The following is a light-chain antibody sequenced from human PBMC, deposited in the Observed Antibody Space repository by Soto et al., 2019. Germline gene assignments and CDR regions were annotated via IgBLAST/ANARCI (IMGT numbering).Light chain of an antibody. CDR3: AAWHDSLNGVL. CDR1: SSDVGSYNY. CDR2: EVN. Sequence: QSALTQPASVSGSPGQSITISCTGTSSDVGSYNYVSWYQQHPGKGPKLMIYEVNNRPSGVPDRFSGSKSGSSASLAISGLQSEDEADYYCAAWHDSLNGVLFGGGTQLTVL. J-gene: IGLJ2*01. V-gene: IGLV2-14*01.